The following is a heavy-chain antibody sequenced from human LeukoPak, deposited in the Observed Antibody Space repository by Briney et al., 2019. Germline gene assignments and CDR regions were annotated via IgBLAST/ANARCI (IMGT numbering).Heavy chain of an antibody. CDR1: GGTFSSYA. V-gene: IGHV1-69*13. D-gene: IGHD4-17*01. Sequence: SVKVSCTASGGTFSSYAISWVRQAPGQGLEWMGGIIPIFGTANYAQKFQGRVTITADEYTSTAYMELSSLRSEDTAVYYCARDIRLAHYGPATHDAFDIWGQGTMVTVSS. CDR3: ARDIRLAHYGPATHDAFDI. J-gene: IGHJ3*02. CDR2: IIPIFGTA.